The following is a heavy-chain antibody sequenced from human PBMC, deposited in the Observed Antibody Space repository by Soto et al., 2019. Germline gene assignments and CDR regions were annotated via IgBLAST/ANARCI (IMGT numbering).Heavy chain of an antibody. J-gene: IGHJ6*02. V-gene: IGHV4-59*01. D-gene: IGHD2-21*02. CDR2: MYNTGST. Sequence: SETLSLTCTVSGGSISRYYWSWIRQPPGKGLEWIGYMYNTGSTVYNPPFKSRVTISVDTSKNQFSLKLNSVTAADTAVYYCARDLWGYCGTDCSPWEVWGQVTTVSVS. CDR3: ARDLWGYCGTDCSPWEV. CDR1: GGSISRYY.